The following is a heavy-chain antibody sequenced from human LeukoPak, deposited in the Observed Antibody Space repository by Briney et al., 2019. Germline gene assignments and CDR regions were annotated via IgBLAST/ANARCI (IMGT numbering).Heavy chain of an antibody. D-gene: IGHD3-3*01. CDR2: IWHDGSHK. J-gene: IGHJ4*02. Sequence: GGSLRLSCAASGFSFDTYAMHWVRQAPGQGLEWVALIWHDGSHKFYSNSVRGQFTISRDNSKNTVYLQMNNLRPDDTAVYYCAREFFGPGIYPAFWGQEPRVTVSS. CDR3: AREFFGPGIYPAF. CDR1: GFSFDTYA. V-gene: IGHV3-33*01.